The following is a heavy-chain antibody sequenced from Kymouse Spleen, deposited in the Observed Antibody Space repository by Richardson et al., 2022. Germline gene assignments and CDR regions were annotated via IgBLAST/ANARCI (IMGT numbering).Heavy chain of an antibody. CDR2: INHSGST. V-gene: IGHV4-34*01. J-gene: IGHJ4*02. Sequence: QVQLQQWGAGLLKPSETLSLTCAVYGGSFSGYYWSWIRQPPGKGLEWIGEINHSGSTNYNPSLKSRVTISVDTSKNQFSLKLSSVTAADTAVYYCARTREQQLVPYFDYWGQGTLVTVSS. D-gene: IGHD6-13*01. CDR1: GGSFSGYY. CDR3: ARTREQQLVPYFDY.